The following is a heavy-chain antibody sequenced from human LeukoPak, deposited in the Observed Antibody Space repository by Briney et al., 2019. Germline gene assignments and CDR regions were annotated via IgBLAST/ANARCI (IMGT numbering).Heavy chain of an antibody. J-gene: IGHJ3*02. V-gene: IGHV4-61*01. D-gene: IGHD4-17*01. Sequence: SETLSLTCTVSGGSVSSGSYYWSWIRQPPGKGLEWIGYIYYSGSTNYNPSLKSRVTISVDTSKNQFSLKLSSVTAADTAVYYCAREPRDDYGDYPPDAFDIWGQGTMVTVSS. CDR2: IYYSGST. CDR3: AREPRDDYGDYPPDAFDI. CDR1: GGSVSSGSYY.